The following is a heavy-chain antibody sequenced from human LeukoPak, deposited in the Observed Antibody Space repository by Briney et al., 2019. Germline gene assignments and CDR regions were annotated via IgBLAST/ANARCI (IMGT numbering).Heavy chain of an antibody. CDR2: INHSGST. CDR3: ARNNYYDFWSGPRYYYYMDV. J-gene: IGHJ6*03. V-gene: IGHV4-34*01. CDR1: GGSFSGYY. Sequence: SETLSLTRAVYGGSFSGYYWSWLRQPPGKGLEWIGEINHSGSTNYNPSLKSRVTISVDTSKNQFSLKLSSVTAADTAVYYCARNNYYDFWSGPRYYYYMDVWGKGTTVTVSS. D-gene: IGHD3-3*01.